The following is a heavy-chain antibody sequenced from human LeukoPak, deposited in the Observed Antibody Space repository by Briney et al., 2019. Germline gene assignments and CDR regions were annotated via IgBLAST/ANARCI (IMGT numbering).Heavy chain of an antibody. CDR3: ARGPGTLHY. Sequence: SQTLSLTCAISGDSVSSNSAARNWIRQSPSRGLEWLGRTYFRSKWYSAYAVSVKGRITISPDASKNQFSLQLRSVTPEDTAVYYCARGPGTLHYWGQGSLVTVSS. CDR1: GDSVSSNSAA. V-gene: IGHV6-1*01. J-gene: IGHJ4*02. CDR2: TYFRSKWYS. D-gene: IGHD1-1*01.